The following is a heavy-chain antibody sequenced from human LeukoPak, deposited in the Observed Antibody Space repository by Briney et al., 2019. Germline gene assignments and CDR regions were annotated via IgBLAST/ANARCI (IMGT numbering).Heavy chain of an antibody. CDR1: GGSISSYY. Sequence: SETLSLTCTVSGGSISSYYWSWIRQPPGKGLEWIGYIYYSGSTNYNPSLKSRVTISVGTSNNQSPLKLSSVTAADTAVYYCATASGQWLPPVYWGQGTLVTVSS. V-gene: IGHV4-59*01. J-gene: IGHJ4*02. CDR2: IYYSGST. D-gene: IGHD6-19*01. CDR3: ATASGQWLPPVY.